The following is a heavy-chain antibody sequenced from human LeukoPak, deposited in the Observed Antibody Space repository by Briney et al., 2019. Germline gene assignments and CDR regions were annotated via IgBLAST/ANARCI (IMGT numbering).Heavy chain of an antibody. CDR2: IKQDGSEK. Sequence: GGSLRLSCAASGFTFSSYWMSWVRQAPGKGLEWVANIKQDGSEKYYVDSVKGRFTISRDNAKNSLYLHMNSLRAEDTAVYYCARVSLANSGFNAFDIWGQGAMVTVSS. D-gene: IGHD3-3*02. CDR1: GFTFSSYW. CDR3: ARVSLANSGFNAFDI. V-gene: IGHV3-7*01. J-gene: IGHJ3*02.